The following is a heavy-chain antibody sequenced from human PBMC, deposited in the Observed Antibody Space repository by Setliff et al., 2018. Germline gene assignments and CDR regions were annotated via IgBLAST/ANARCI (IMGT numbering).Heavy chain of an antibody. V-gene: IGHV4-59*12. CDR1: GFTFSGYS. CDR2: IYHSGSA. Sequence: GSLRLSCAASGFTFSGYSMNWVRQAPGKGLEWIAYIYHSGSAYYNPSLKSRVTISVDTSKNQFSLKLNSVTAADMAVYYCAREQWLDPPGYYYMDVWAKGTTVTVSS. D-gene: IGHD6-19*01. J-gene: IGHJ6*03. CDR3: AREQWLDPPGYYYMDV.